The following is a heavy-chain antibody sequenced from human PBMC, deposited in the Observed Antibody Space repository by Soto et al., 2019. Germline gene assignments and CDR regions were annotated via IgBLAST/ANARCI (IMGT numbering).Heavy chain of an antibody. CDR1: GFAFGNYA. Sequence: EVQLLESGGGLVQPGGSLRLSCAASGFAFGNYAMSWVRQAPGKGLEWISAMSHSGTSTYYVDSVKGRFTITTDISKNTMSLQMNSLRDEDTAVYYCAKSATTATTYLDSWGQGTLVAVSS. J-gene: IGHJ4*02. CDR2: MSHSGTST. V-gene: IGHV3-23*01. CDR3: AKSATTATTYLDS. D-gene: IGHD4-17*01.